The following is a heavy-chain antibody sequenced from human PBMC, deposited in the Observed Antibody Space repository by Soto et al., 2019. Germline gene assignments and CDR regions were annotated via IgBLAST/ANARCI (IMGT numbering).Heavy chain of an antibody. V-gene: IGHV3-15*07. CDR3: TTGSELVWFGELLSGIDV. CDR2: IKSKTDGGTT. D-gene: IGHD3-10*01. J-gene: IGHJ6*02. CDR1: GFTFSNAW. Sequence: EVQLVESGGGLVKPGGSLRLSCAASGFTFSNAWMNWVRQAPGKGLEWVGRIKSKTDGGTTDYAAPVKGRFTISRDDSKHTLYLQMNSLKTEDTAVYYCTTGSELVWFGELLSGIDVWGQGTTVTVS.